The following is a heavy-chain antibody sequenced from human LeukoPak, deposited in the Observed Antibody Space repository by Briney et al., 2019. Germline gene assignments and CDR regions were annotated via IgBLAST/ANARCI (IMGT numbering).Heavy chain of an antibody. V-gene: IGHV1-8*03. CDR3: ARSSYYDILTGYSNWFDP. Sequence: ASVKVSCKASGYTFTSYDINWVRQATGQGLEWMGWMNPNSGNTGYAQKFQGRVTITRNTSISTAYMELSSLRSEDTAVYYCARSSYYDILTGYSNWFDPWGQGTLVTVSS. CDR1: GYTFTSYD. D-gene: IGHD3-9*01. CDR2: MNPNSGNT. J-gene: IGHJ5*02.